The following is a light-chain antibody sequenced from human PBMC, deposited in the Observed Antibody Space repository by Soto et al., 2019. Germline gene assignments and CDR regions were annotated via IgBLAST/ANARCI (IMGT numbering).Light chain of an antibody. V-gene: IGLV2-8*01. Sequence: QAVLTQPPSASGSPGQSVTISCTGTSSDVGAYKFVSWYRQNPGKAPKLIIYDVTKRPTGVPDRFSGSKSGNTASLTLSGLQAEDEADYYCSSYTSSSTLVFGGGTKLTVL. CDR2: DVT. J-gene: IGLJ2*01. CDR3: SSYTSSSTLV. CDR1: SSDVGAYKF.